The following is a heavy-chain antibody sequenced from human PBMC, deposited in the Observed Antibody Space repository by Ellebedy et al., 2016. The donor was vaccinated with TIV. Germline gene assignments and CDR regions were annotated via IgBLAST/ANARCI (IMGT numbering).Heavy chain of an antibody. J-gene: IGHJ4*02. CDR2: IYYSGST. CDR1: GGSISSGGYY. Sequence: MPSETLSLTCTVSGGSISSGGYYWSWIRQHPGKGLEWIGYIYYSGSTYYNPSLKSRVTISVDTSKNQFSLKLSTVTAADTAVYYCARAHRIAAAGVNFDYWGQGTLVTVSS. D-gene: IGHD6-13*01. V-gene: IGHV4-31*03. CDR3: ARAHRIAAAGVNFDY.